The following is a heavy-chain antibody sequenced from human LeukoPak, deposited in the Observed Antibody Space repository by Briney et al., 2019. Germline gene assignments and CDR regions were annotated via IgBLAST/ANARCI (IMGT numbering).Heavy chain of an antibody. V-gene: IGHV4-59*12. CDR1: GGSISSYY. Sequence: SETLSLTCTVSGGSISSYYWSWIRQPPGKGLEWIGYIYYSGSTNYNPSLKSRVTISVDTSKNQFSLKLSSVTAADTAVYYCARDRGLLWFGKNWFDPWGQGTLVTVSS. J-gene: IGHJ5*02. D-gene: IGHD3-10*01. CDR3: ARDRGLLWFGKNWFDP. CDR2: IYYSGST.